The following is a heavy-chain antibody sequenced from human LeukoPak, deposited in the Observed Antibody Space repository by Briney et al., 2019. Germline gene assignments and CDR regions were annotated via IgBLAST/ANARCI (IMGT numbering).Heavy chain of an antibody. Sequence: PGGSLRLSCAASGFTFSDYYMSWIRQAPGEGLEWVSYISSSGSTIYYADSVKGRFTISRDNAKNSLYLQMNSLRAEDTAVYYCARVNFYDSSGYPDYWRQGTLVTVSS. J-gene: IGHJ4*02. CDR1: GFTFSDYY. CDR2: ISSSGSTI. D-gene: IGHD3-22*01. V-gene: IGHV3-11*01. CDR3: ARVNFYDSSGYPDY.